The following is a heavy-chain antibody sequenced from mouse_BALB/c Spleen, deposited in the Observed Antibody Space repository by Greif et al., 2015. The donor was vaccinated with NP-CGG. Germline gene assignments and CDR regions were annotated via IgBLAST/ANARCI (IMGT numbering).Heavy chain of an antibody. Sequence: EVNVVESGAELVKPGASVKLSCTASGFNIKDTYMHWVKQRPEQGLEWIGRIDPANGNTKYDPKFQGKATITADTSSNTAYLQLSSLTSEDTAVYYCAGTYFDYWGQGTTLTVSS. V-gene: IGHV14-3*02. CDR3: AGTYFDY. J-gene: IGHJ2*01. CDR2: IDPANGNT. D-gene: IGHD3-3*01. CDR1: GFNIKDTY.